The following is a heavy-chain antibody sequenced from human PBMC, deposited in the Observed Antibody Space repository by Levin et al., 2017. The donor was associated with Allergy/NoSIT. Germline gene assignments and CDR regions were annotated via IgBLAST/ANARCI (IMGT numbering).Heavy chain of an antibody. V-gene: IGHV3-7*01. CDR3: ARDPTYYYDSSGYYDDAFDL. CDR1: GFTFNNYW. D-gene: IGHD3-22*01. Sequence: PGGSLRLSCAASGFTFNNYWMTWVRQAPGKGLEWVANIKQDGSEKYYLDSVKGRFTISRDNAKNSLYLQMNSLRAGDTAVYYCARDPTYYYDSSGYYDDAFDLWGQGTMVTVSS. J-gene: IGHJ3*01. CDR2: IKQDGSEK.